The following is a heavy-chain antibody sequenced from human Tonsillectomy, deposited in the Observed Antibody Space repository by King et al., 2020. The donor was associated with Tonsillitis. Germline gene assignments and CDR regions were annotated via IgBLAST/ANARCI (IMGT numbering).Heavy chain of an antibody. CDR1: GDTVSSNSAA. CDR2: TYYRSKWYN. Sequence: VQLQESGPGLVKPSQTLSLTCAISGDTVSSNSAAWNWIRQSPSRGLEWLGRTYYRSKWYNDYAVSVRSRITVNADTSRNQFSLHLNSVTPEDTAVYYWERDHTMILPQPWDCWAQAPLVTVPS. V-gene: IGHV6-1*01. J-gene: IGHJ4*02. D-gene: IGHD3-22*01. CDR3: ERDHTMILPQPWDC.